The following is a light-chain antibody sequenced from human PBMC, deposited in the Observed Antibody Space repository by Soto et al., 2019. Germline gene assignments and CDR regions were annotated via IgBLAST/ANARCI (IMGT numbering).Light chain of an antibody. CDR2: EVN. V-gene: IGLV2-23*02. J-gene: IGLJ2*01. CDR1: SSDIGGFDL. CDR3: CSYVGIRNFV. Sequence: QSALTQPDSLSGSPGQSITISCTGSSSDIGGFDLVSWYQQHPGKAPKLLLYEVNKRPSGVSNRFSGSKSGNTASLTISGLQADYEAYYYCCSYVGIRNFVFGGGTKLTVL.